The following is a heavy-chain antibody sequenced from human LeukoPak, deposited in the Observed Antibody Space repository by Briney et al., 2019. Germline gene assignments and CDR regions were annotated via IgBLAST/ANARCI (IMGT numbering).Heavy chain of an antibody. CDR3: ARGIAVAGDFDY. J-gene: IGHJ4*02. CDR1: GGSISSSSYY. D-gene: IGHD6-19*01. Sequence: SETLSLTCTVSGGSISSSSYYWGWIRQPPGKGLEWIGSIYYSGSTYYNPSLKSRVTISVDTSKNQFSLKLSSVTAADTAVYYCARGIAVAGDFDYWGQGTLVTVSS. V-gene: IGHV4-39*01. CDR2: IYYSGST.